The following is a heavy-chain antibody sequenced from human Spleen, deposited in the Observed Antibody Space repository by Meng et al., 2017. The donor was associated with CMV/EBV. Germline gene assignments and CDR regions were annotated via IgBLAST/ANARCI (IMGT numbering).Heavy chain of an antibody. J-gene: IGHJ4*02. V-gene: IGHV1-69*11. CDR2: IIPILGTT. Sequence: KASGGTFSRYGIGWVRQAPGQGLEWMGRIIPILGTTNYAQKFQGRVTISTDESTNTAYMELSSLRSEDTAMYYCARASYSASWYYFDFWGQGTLVTVSS. CDR1: GGTFSRYG. CDR3: ARASYSASWYYFDF. D-gene: IGHD2-2*01.